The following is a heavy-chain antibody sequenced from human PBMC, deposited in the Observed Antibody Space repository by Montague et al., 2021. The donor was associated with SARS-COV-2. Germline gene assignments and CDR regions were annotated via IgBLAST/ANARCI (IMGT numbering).Heavy chain of an antibody. CDR1: GDSISRNSYY. J-gene: IGHJ2*01. CDR3: AKSAWHNWFFDI. V-gene: IGHV4-39*01. D-gene: IGHD2/OR15-2a*01. CDR2: MPYSGST. Sequence: SETLSLTCTVSGDSISRNSYYWGWIRQPPGKGLEWIGSMPYSGSTYHNPSLKSRVRISVDTSKNQFSLKLSSMTAADTAVYYCAKSAWHNWFFDIWGHGTLVTVSS.